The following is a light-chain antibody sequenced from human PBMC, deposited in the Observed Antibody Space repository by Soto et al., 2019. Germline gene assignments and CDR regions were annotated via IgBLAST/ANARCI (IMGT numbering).Light chain of an antibody. CDR2: DVS. CDR3: CSYAGSYSYV. V-gene: IGLV2-11*01. Sequence: QSALTQPRSVSGSPGQSATISCTGTSSDVGGYNFVSWHQQHPGKAPKLVIYDVSKRPSGVPDRFSGSKSGNTASLTISGLQAEDEADYYCCSYAGSYSYVFGTGTKVTVL. CDR1: SSDVGGYNF. J-gene: IGLJ1*01.